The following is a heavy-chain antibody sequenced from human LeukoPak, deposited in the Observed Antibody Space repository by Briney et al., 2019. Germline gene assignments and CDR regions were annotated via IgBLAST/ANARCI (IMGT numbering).Heavy chain of an antibody. CDR1: GYTLTELS. D-gene: IGHD4-17*01. CDR2: FDPEDDET. J-gene: IGHJ4*02. V-gene: IGHV1-24*01. CDR3: ASGDYGDPPLNY. Sequence: ASVKVSCKVSGYTLTELSMHWVRQAPGKGLEWMGGFDPEDDETVYAQKFQGRLTMTEDTSTDTAYMELSSLRFDDTAVYYCASGDYGDPPLNYWGQGTLVTVSS.